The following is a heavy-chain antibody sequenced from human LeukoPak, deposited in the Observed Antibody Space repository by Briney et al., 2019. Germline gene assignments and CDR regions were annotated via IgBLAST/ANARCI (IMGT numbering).Heavy chain of an antibody. CDR1: GGTFSSYA. Sequence: GASVKVSCKASGGTFSSYAISWVRQAPGQGLEWMGRMNPNSGNTGYAQKFQGRVTMTRNTSISTAYMELSSLRSEDTAVYYCARGLIAYYDILTGYYNVPSHFDYWGQGTLVTVSS. CDR2: MNPNSGNT. V-gene: IGHV1-8*02. J-gene: IGHJ4*02. D-gene: IGHD3-9*01. CDR3: ARGLIAYYDILTGYYNVPSHFDY.